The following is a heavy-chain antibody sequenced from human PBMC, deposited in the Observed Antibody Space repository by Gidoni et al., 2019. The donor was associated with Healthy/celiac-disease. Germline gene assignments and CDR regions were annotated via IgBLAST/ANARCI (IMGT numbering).Heavy chain of an antibody. CDR2: IYYSGST. CDR1: GGSISSSY. D-gene: IGHD3-22*01. CDR3: ARGAGYYYDRRGYWPFDY. Sequence: QVQLHESCPGLVKPSATLSLTCTVSGGSISSSYWRWIRQPPGKGLEWIEYIYYSGSTNYNPSLKSRVTISVDTSKNQFSRKLSSVTAEDTAVYYCARGAGYYYDRRGYWPFDYWGQGTLVTVSS. V-gene: IGHV4-59*01. J-gene: IGHJ4*02.